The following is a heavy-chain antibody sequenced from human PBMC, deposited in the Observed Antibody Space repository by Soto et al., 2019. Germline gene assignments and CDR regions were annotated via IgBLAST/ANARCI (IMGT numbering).Heavy chain of an antibody. Sequence: GGSLRLSCAASGFTFSSYGMHWVRQAPGKGLEWVAVISYDGSNKYYADSVKGRFTISRDNSKNTLYLQMNSLRAEDTAVYYCARGDSYTGYSYGSLIFDYWGQGTLVTVSS. CDR1: GFTFSSYG. D-gene: IGHD5-18*01. V-gene: IGHV3-30*03. J-gene: IGHJ4*02. CDR3: ARGDSYTGYSYGSLIFDY. CDR2: ISYDGSNK.